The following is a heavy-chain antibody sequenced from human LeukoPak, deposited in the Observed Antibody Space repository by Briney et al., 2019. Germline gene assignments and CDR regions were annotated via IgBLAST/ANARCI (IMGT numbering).Heavy chain of an antibody. Sequence: SETLSLTCTVSGGSISSYYWSWIRQPPGKGLEWIGYIYYSGSTNYNPSLRSRVTISVDTSSNQFSLKLTSVTAADTAVYYCARDRTAGGTVDSWGQGTLVTVSS. CDR2: IYYSGST. CDR1: GGSISSYY. CDR3: ARDRTAGGTVDS. J-gene: IGHJ4*02. V-gene: IGHV4-59*01. D-gene: IGHD6-13*01.